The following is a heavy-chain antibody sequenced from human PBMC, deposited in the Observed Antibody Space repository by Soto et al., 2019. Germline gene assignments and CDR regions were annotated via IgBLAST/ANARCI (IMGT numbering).Heavy chain of an antibody. J-gene: IGHJ4*02. V-gene: IGHV4-34*01. CDR1: GGSFSGYY. CDR2: INHSGST. Sequence: TSETLSLTCAVYGGSFSGYYWSWIRQPPGKGLEWIGEINHSGSTNYNPSLKSRVTISVDTSKNQFSLKLSSVTAADTAVYYCASLGGQQLVESIKYYYDSSGSGIDYWGQGTLVTVSS. D-gene: IGHD3-22*01. CDR3: ASLGGQQLVESIKYYYDSSGSGIDY.